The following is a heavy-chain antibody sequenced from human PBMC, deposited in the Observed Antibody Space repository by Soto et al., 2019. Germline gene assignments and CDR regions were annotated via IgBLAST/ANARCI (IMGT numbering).Heavy chain of an antibody. CDR1: GGSINSYY. D-gene: IGHD3-22*01. CDR3: ARGRGSSGYYMDY. V-gene: IGHV4-59*01. CDR2: IYYSGST. Sequence: SETLSLTCTVSGGSINSYYWTWIRQPPGKGLEWIGYIYYSGSTNYNPSLKSRVTISVDTSKNQFSLKLNSVTTADTAVYYCARGRGSSGYYMDYWGQGTLVTVSS. J-gene: IGHJ4*02.